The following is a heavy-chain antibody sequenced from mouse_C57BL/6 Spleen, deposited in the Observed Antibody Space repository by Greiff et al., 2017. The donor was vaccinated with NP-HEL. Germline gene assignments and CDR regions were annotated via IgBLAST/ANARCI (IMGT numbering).Heavy chain of an antibody. V-gene: IGHV3-1*01. CDR1: GYSITSGYD. J-gene: IGHJ4*01. CDR3: ARGSPYYAMDY. D-gene: IGHD6-2*01. Sequence: EVQGVESGPGMVKPSQSLSLTCTVTGYSITSGYDWHWIRHFPGNKLEWMGYISYSGSTNYNPSLKSRISITHDTSKNHFFLKLNSVTTEDTATYYCARGSPYYAMDYWGQGTSVTVSS. CDR2: ISYSGST.